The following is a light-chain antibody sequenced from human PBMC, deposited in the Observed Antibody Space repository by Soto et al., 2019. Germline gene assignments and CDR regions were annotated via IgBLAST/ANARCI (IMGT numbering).Light chain of an antibody. V-gene: IGKV3-20*01. CDR1: QSVSSSY. Sequence: EIVLTQSPGTLSLSPGERATLSCRASQSVSSSYLAWHQQKPGQAPRLLIYGASSRATGIPDRFSGSGSGTDFTLTISRLEPEDFAVYYCHQYSSSRTFGQGTKVEIK. J-gene: IGKJ1*01. CDR2: GAS. CDR3: HQYSSSRT.